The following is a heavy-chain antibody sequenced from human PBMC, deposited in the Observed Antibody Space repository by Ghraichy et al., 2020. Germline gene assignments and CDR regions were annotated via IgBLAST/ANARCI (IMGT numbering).Heavy chain of an antibody. CDR3: AKEISSATRDDYYYGMDV. J-gene: IGHJ6*02. V-gene: IGHV3-30*18. CDR1: GFIFSTYG. D-gene: IGHD3-22*01. CDR2: ISYVGRKK. Sequence: GGSLRPSCEASGFIFSTYGMNWVRQAPGKGLEWVALISYVGRKKYYADSVKGRFTISRDNFRNTLYLQMNSLRADDTAEYYCAKEISSATRDDYYYGMDVWGQGTTVTVPS.